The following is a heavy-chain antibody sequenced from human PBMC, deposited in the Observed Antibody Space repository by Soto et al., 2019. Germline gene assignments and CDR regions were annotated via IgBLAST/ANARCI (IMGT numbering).Heavy chain of an antibody. CDR2: ISYDETKR. Sequence: QVQLVESGGGLVQPGKSLRLSCAASGFTFSSYSMNWVRQAPGRGLEWVAVISYDETKRYYGDSVKGRFSISRDTAKNTLYLQMNSLRAEDTAVYYCARSIALSGLDYWGQGTRVTVSS. CDR3: ARSIALSGLDY. J-gene: IGHJ4*02. CDR1: GFTFSSYS. D-gene: IGHD6-19*01. V-gene: IGHV3-30-3*01.